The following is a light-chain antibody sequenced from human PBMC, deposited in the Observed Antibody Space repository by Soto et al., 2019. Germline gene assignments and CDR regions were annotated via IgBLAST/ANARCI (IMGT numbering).Light chain of an antibody. Sequence: EIVLTQSPATLSLSPGERATLSCRASQSVSSYLAWYQQKPGQAPRLLIYDASNRATGISARFSGSESGTDFTLTISSLEPEDFAVYYCQQRSNWLWTFGQGTKVEIK. CDR2: DAS. CDR1: QSVSSY. CDR3: QQRSNWLWT. V-gene: IGKV3-11*01. J-gene: IGKJ1*01.